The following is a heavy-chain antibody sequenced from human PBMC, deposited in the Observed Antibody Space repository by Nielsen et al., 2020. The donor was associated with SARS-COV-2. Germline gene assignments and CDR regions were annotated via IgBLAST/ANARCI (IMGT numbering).Heavy chain of an antibody. Sequence: GESLKISCAASGFTFSSYAMSWVRQAPGKGLEWVSAISGSGGSTYYADSVKGRFTIPRDNSKNTLYLQMNSLRAEDTAVYYCAKPISTVTTDWFDPWGQGTLVTVSS. J-gene: IGHJ5*02. CDR1: GFTFSSYA. D-gene: IGHD4-17*01. CDR3: AKPISTVTTDWFDP. V-gene: IGHV3-23*01. CDR2: ISGSGGST.